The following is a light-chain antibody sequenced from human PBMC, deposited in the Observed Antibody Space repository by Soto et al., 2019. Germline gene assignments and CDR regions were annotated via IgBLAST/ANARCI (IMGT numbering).Light chain of an antibody. CDR1: SSNIGAGYD. CDR2: GTI. J-gene: IGLJ3*02. Sequence: QSVLTQPPSVSGAPGQRVTISCTGSSSNIGAGYDVHWYQQRPGTAPKLLIFGTINRPSGVPDRFSGSKSGTSASLAITGLQAEDEGDYYCAVWDDSLNGPVFGGGTKLTVL. CDR3: AVWDDSLNGPV. V-gene: IGLV1-40*01.